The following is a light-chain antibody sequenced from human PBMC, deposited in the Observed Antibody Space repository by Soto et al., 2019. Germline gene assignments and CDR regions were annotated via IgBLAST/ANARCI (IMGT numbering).Light chain of an antibody. V-gene: IGKV1D-12*01. CDR3: QQPISFPIT. CDR2: AAS. CDR1: RDLSGW. J-gene: IGKJ5*01. Sequence: DIQMTQSPSSVSASVGDIVTITFRASRDLSGWLAWYQQKPGKAPKLLISAASSLQSGVPSRFSGSGSGTDFTLTIRSLQPEDFATYYCQQPISFPITFGQGTRLEIK.